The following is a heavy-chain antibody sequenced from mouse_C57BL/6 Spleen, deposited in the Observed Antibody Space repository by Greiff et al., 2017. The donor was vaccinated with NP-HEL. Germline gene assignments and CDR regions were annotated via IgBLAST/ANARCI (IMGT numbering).Heavy chain of an antibody. V-gene: IGHV1-63*01. J-gene: IGHJ1*03. CDR1: GYTFTNYW. D-gene: IGHD2-4*01. Sequence: VQLQQSGAELVRPGTSVKMSCKASGYTFTNYWIGWAQQRPGHGLEWIGDIYPGGGYTNYNEKFKGKATLTADKSSSTAYMQFSSLTSEDSAIYYCAREGDYDWDFEVWGTGTTVTVSS. CDR2: IYPGGGYT. CDR3: AREGDYDWDFEV.